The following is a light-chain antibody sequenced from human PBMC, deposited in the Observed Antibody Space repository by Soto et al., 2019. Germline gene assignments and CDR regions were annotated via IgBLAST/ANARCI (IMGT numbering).Light chain of an antibody. V-gene: IGLV2-23*01. Sequence: QSVLPQPASVSGSPGQSINISFTGTSSDIGRYNLVSWYQQHPGKAPKLMIDEGSKRPSGVSNRFSGSKSGNTASLTISGLQAEDEADYYCCTHAGSSTYGFGTGTKMTVL. J-gene: IGLJ1*01. CDR3: CTHAGSSTYG. CDR2: EGS. CDR1: SSDIGRYNL.